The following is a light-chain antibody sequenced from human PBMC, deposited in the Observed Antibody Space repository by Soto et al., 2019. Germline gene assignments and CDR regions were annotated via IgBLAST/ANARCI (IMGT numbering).Light chain of an antibody. CDR1: SGQSSYA. V-gene: IGLV4-69*01. CDR3: QTWGTGIHVV. CDR2: LDSDGSH. J-gene: IGLJ2*01. Sequence: QSVLTQAPSASASLEASVKLTCTLTSGQSSYAIAWHQQQPEKGPRYLMKLDSDGSHTKGEAIPDRFSGASSGAERYLTITSLQSEDEADYYCQTWGTGIHVVFGGGTKVTVL.